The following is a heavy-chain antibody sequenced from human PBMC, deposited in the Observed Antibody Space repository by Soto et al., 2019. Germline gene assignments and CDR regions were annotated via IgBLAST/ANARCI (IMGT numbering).Heavy chain of an antibody. J-gene: IGHJ6*04. CDR1: GFTFSDYY. D-gene: IGHD2-2*01. V-gene: IGHV3-11*01. CDR3: ASWGYCSSTSCYGVPLDV. Sequence: GGSLRLSCAASGFTFSDYYMSWIRQAPGKGLEWVSYISSSGSTIYYADTVKGRFTISRDNAKNSLYLQMNSLRAEDTAVYYCASWGYCSSTSCYGVPLDVWGKGTTVTVSS. CDR2: ISSSGSTI.